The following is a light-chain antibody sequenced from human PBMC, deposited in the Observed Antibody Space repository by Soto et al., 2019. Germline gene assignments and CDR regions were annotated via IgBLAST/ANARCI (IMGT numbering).Light chain of an antibody. Sequence: DIVMTQSPATLSVSPGERATLSCRASQSVSSNLAWYQQKPGQAPRLLIYAASTRATGIPTRFRGSGSGTEYTLTINSRQAEDFAVYYCQQYTDWPALTFGGGTKVE. V-gene: IGKV3-15*01. CDR2: AAS. CDR3: QQYTDWPALT. CDR1: QSVSSN. J-gene: IGKJ4*01.